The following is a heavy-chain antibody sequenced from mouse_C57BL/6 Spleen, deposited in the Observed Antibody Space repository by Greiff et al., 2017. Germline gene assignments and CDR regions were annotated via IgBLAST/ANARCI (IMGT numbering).Heavy chain of an antibody. J-gene: IGHJ2*01. CDR3: SRDSYDASFDY. CDR2: ISDGGSYT. V-gene: IGHV5-4*01. D-gene: IGHD2-12*01. Sequence: EVKLMESGGGLVKPGGSLKLSCAASGFTFSSYAMSWVRQTPEKRLEWVATISDGGSYTYYPDNVKGRFTISRDNAKNNLYLQMSHLTSEDTAMYYCSRDSYDASFDYWGQGTTLTVSS. CDR1: GFTFSSYA.